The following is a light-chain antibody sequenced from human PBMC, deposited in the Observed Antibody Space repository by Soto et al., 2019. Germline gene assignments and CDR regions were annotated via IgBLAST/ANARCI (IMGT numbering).Light chain of an antibody. CDR3: GTWDSSLSVWV. Sequence: QSVLTQPPSVSAAPGQKVIISCSGSSSNIGNNYVSWYQQLPGTAPKLLIYENNKRPSGIPDRFSGSKSGTSATLGITGLQTGDEADYYCGTWDSSLSVWVFGGGTKLTVL. CDR1: SSNIGNNY. J-gene: IGLJ3*02. CDR2: ENN. V-gene: IGLV1-51*02.